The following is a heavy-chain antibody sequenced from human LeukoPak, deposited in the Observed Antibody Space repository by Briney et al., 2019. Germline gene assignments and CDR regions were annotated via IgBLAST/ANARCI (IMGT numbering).Heavy chain of an antibody. CDR3: ARTSRGWYAFDI. J-gene: IGHJ3*02. CDR2: INHSGST. V-gene: IGHV4-34*01. D-gene: IGHD2-15*01. CDR1: GGSFSGYY. Sequence: PSETLSLTCAVYGGSFSGYYWSWIRRPPGKGLEWIGEINHSGSTNYNPSLKSRVTISVDTSKNQFSLKLSSVTAADTAVYYCARTSRGWYAFDIWGQGTMVTVSS.